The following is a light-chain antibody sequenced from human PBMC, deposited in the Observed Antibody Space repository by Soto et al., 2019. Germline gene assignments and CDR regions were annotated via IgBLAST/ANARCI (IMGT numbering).Light chain of an antibody. V-gene: IGKV3-11*01. J-gene: IGKJ3*01. Sequence: EIVLTQSPATLSLSPGERATLSCRASQSVGSYLAWYQQKPGQAPRLLIYDASKRATGIPARFSGSGSGTNFTLTIRRLEPEDFALNYCQQLSHWTFTFGTGTKVDI. CDR3: QQLSHWTFT. CDR1: QSVGSY. CDR2: DAS.